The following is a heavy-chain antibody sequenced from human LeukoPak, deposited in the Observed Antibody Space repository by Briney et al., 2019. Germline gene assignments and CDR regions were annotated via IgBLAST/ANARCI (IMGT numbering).Heavy chain of an antibody. J-gene: IGHJ4*02. CDR1: GDSISSSSYY. D-gene: IGHD4-11*01. CDR2: IYYTGRT. CDR3: ARTDYSDYRHMFDY. Sequence: PSETLSLTCTVSGDSISSSSYYWGWIRQPPGKGLEWIGNIYYTGRTYYNPSLKSRVTISVDRSKNQFSLKLSSVAAADTAVYYCARTDYSDYRHMFDYWGQGTLVTVSS. V-gene: IGHV4-39*07.